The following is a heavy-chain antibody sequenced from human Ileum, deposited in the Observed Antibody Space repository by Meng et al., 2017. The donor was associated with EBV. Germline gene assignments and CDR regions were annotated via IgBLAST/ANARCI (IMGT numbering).Heavy chain of an antibody. D-gene: IGHD1-26*01. V-gene: IGHV4-4*02. CDR2: ISHSGST. Sequence: QVPLQESGPGLDEPSGTVSLTCAVSGGSFSSSNWWSWVRQTPGKGLEWIGEISHSGSTHYNPSLKSRVTISVDKSKNQFSLKLSSVTAADTAVYYCARASVGTTPGDYWGQGTLVTVSS. J-gene: IGHJ4*02. CDR1: GGSFSSSNW. CDR3: ARASVGTTPGDY.